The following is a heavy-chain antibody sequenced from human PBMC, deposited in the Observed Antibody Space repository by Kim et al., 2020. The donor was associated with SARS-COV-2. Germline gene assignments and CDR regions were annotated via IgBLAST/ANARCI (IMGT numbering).Heavy chain of an antibody. J-gene: IGHJ6*02. V-gene: IGHV3-7*03. CDR3: ASPLWFGELLSYYYYGMDV. Sequence: GGSLRLSCAASGFTFSSYWMSWVRQAPGKGLEWVANIKQDGSEKYYVDSVKGRFTISRDNAKNSLYLQMNSLRAEDTAVYYCASPLWFGELLSYYYYGMDVWGQGTTVTVSS. D-gene: IGHD3-10*01. CDR1: GFTFSSYW. CDR2: IKQDGSEK.